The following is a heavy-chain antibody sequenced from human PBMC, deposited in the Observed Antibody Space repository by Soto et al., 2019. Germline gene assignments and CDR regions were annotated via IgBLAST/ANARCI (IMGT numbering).Heavy chain of an antibody. D-gene: IGHD2-15*01. V-gene: IGHV4-39*01. CDR1: GGSVSSNSYS. CDR3: ARHLTYCSAGSCYSDFPYYGMDV. CDR2: IYSSENT. Sequence: PSETLSLTCTVSGGSVSSNSYSWGWIRQSPGKGLEWIGTIYSSENTYYNPSLLSRVTISVDTSKNEFSLRLSSVTAADTAVYYCARHLTYCSAGSCYSDFPYYGMDVWGQGTTVTVSS. J-gene: IGHJ6*02.